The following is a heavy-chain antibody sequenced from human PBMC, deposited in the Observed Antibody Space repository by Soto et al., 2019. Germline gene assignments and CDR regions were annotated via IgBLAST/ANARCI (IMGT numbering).Heavy chain of an antibody. CDR1: GFTFSSYW. Sequence: GGSLRLSCAASGFTFSSYWMSWVRQAPGKGLEWVANIKQDGSEKYYVDSVKGRFTISRDNAKNSLYLQMNSLRAEDTAVYYCARDLSDPAAGIFDYWGQGTLVTVSS. CDR3: ARDLSDPAAGIFDY. J-gene: IGHJ4*02. D-gene: IGHD6-13*01. CDR2: IKQDGSEK. V-gene: IGHV3-7*01.